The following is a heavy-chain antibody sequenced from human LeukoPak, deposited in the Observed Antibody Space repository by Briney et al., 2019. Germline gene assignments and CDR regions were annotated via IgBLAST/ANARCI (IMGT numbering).Heavy chain of an antibody. Sequence: GGSLRLSCAASGFTFSSYSMNWVRQAPGKGLEWVSSISSSSSYIYYADSVKGRFTISRDNAKNSLYLQMNSLRAEDTAVYYCARAIGELLRGMDVWGQGTTVTVSS. V-gene: IGHV3-21*01. CDR3: ARAIGELLRGMDV. D-gene: IGHD3-10*01. CDR1: GFTFSSYS. CDR2: ISSSSSYI. J-gene: IGHJ6*02.